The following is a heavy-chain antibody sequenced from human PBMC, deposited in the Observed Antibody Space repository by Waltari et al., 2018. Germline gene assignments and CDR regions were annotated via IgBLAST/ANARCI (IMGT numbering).Heavy chain of an antibody. CDR3: ARAPRLSGGDCYYHDY. V-gene: IGHV3-11*04. D-gene: IGHD2-21*01. CDR2: ISSSSSTI. J-gene: IGHJ4*02. Sequence: QLQLQESGPGLVKPSETLSLTCTVSGGSISSSSYYLGWIRQAPGKGLEWVSYISSSSSTIYYADSVKGRFTISRDNAKNSLYLQMNSLRAEDTAVYYCARAPRLSGGDCYYHDYWGQGTLVTVSS. CDR1: GGSISSSSYY.